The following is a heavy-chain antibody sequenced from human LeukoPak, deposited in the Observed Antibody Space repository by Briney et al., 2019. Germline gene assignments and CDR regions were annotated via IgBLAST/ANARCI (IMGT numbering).Heavy chain of an antibody. CDR1: GYTFSDYG. Sequence: GASVKVSCKTSGYTFSDYGISWVRQAPGQGLEWMGWISPYNGNRNYAQKVQGRVTITTDTSTSTAYMELRSLRSDDTAVYYCARVRVIVVSDYCGGDCSSDCWGQGTLITVSS. J-gene: IGHJ4*02. D-gene: IGHD2-21*02. V-gene: IGHV1-18*01. CDR2: ISPYNGNR. CDR3: ARVRVIVVSDYCGGDCSSDC.